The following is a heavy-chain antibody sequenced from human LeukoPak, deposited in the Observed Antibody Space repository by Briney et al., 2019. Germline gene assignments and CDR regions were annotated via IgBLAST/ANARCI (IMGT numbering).Heavy chain of an antibody. CDR1: GFTFGSYW. D-gene: IGHD1-1*01. CDR3: ARENVMGWFDP. J-gene: IGHJ5*02. CDR2: INNDGTST. Sequence: PGGSLRLSCAASGFTFGSYWMHWVRQAPGKGLVWVSRINNDGTSTTYADSVKGRFTISRDNAKNSLYLQMNSLRTEDTAVYYCARENVMGWFDPWGQGTLVTVSS. V-gene: IGHV3-74*01.